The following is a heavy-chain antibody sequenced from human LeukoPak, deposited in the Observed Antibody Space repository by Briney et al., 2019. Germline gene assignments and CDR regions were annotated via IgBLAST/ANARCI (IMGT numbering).Heavy chain of an antibody. CDR3: ARYISTGD. V-gene: IGHV3-7*01. CDR1: GFTFSSYW. D-gene: IGHD3-3*02. Sequence: GGSLRLSCAASGFTFSSYWMTWVRQAPGKGLEWVANIKRDGSEKSYVDSVRGRFTISRNNAKNSLYLQMDSLRAEDTAVYYCARYISTGDWGQGTLVTVSS. CDR2: IKRDGSEK. J-gene: IGHJ4*02.